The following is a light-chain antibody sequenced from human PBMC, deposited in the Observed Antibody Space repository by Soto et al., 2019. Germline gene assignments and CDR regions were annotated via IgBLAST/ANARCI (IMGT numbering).Light chain of an antibody. CDR1: QSIRDW. Sequence: DIQMTQSPSSLSASVGDRVTITFRASQSIRDWLAWYQQKPGKVPKLLIYKASNLESGVPSRFSGSGSGTEFTLTISSLQPDDFATYYCQQYDSYSSFGGGTKVDIK. V-gene: IGKV1-5*03. J-gene: IGKJ4*01. CDR3: QQYDSYSS. CDR2: KAS.